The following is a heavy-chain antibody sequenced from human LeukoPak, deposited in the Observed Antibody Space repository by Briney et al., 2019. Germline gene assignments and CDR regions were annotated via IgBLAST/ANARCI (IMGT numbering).Heavy chain of an antibody. CDR3: AKDRATMARGVIHRKLQKYYFDY. CDR2: IRYDGSNK. Sequence: GGSLRLSCAASGFTFSSYGMHWVRQAPGKRLEWVAFIRYDGSNKYYADSVKGRFTISRDNSKNTLYLQMNSLRAEDTAVYYCAKDRATMARGVIHRKLQKYYFDYWGQGTLVTVSS. D-gene: IGHD3-10*01. CDR1: GFTFSSYG. V-gene: IGHV3-30*02. J-gene: IGHJ4*02.